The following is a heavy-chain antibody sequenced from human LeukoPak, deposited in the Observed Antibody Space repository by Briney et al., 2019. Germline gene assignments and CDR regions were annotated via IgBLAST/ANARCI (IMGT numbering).Heavy chain of an antibody. J-gene: IGHJ5*02. V-gene: IGHV4-38-2*02. CDR1: AYSISSGYY. D-gene: IGHD3-10*01. CDR2: IYTSGST. Sequence: PSETLSLTCTVSAYSISSGYYWGWIRQPPGKGLEWIGRIYTSGSTNYNPSLKSRVTISVDTSKNQFSLKLSSVTAADTAVYYCASLGGSYSWGQGTLVTVSS. CDR3: ASLGGSYS.